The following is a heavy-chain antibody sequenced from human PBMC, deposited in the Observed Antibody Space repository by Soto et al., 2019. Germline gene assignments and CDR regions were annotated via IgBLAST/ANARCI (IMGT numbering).Heavy chain of an antibody. Sequence: GGSLTLACAASGFTFSDYYMSWIRQAPGKGLEWVSYISSSGSTIYYADSVKGRFTISRDNAKNSLYLQMNSLRAEDTAVYYCARTSGCSSTSCYSFYDFWSGYYPFDYWGQGTLVTVSS. CDR3: ARTSGCSSTSCYSFYDFWSGYYPFDY. V-gene: IGHV3-11*01. J-gene: IGHJ4*02. D-gene: IGHD3-3*01. CDR1: GFTFSDYY. CDR2: ISSSGSTI.